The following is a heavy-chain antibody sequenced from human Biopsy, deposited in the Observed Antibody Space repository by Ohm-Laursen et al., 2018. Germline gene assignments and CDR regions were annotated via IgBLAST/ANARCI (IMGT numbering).Heavy chain of an antibody. CDR1: GFTFSSYG. V-gene: IGHV3-30*02. CDR2: IFYDGSNT. J-gene: IGHJ6*02. D-gene: IGHD5-18*01. Sequence: SLRLSCAASGFTFSSYGMQWVRQAPGKGLEWVAFIFYDGSNTYYADSVKGRFTISRDNSRDTLYLQMSSLRAEDTAVYYCAKERYNYTPIGGFSMDVWGQGTTVTVSS. CDR3: AKERYNYTPIGGFSMDV.